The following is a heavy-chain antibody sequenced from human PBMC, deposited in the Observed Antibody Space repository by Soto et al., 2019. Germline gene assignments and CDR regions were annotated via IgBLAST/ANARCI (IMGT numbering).Heavy chain of an antibody. CDR3: AQNHWIVATNFFDF. CDR2: ISGGGDYSADT. Sequence: GSLRLSCEASGFTFSTYAMSWVRQAPGKGLEWVSGISGGGDYSADTYFADSVKGRFTISRDSSKNTVYLQMNSLRAEDTAVHYCAQNHWIVATNFFDFCGRRTLVTVSS. V-gene: IGHV3-23*01. D-gene: IGHD5-12*01. CDR1: GFTFSTYA. J-gene: IGHJ4*02.